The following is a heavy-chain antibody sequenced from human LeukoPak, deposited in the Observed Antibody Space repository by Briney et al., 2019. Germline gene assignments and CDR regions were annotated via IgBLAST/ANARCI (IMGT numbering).Heavy chain of an antibody. Sequence: SETLSLTCTVSGGSISDYYWSWILQPPGKGLEWIGYIYYSGITNYNPSLKTRVTILVDTSKNQFSLKLSSVTAADTAVYYCARWGSNMAREKGDHWGQGTLVTVSS. CDR3: ARWGSNMAREKGDH. CDR2: IYYSGIT. CDR1: GGSISDYY. V-gene: IGHV4-59*08. J-gene: IGHJ4*02. D-gene: IGHD3-10*01.